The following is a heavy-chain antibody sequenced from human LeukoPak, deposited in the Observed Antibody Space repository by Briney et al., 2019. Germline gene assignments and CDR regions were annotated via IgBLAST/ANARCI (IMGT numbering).Heavy chain of an antibody. J-gene: IGHJ5*02. CDR2: INAGNGNT. CDR1: GYTFTSYA. Sequence: ASVKVSCKASGYTFTSYAMHWVRQAPGQRLEWMGWINAGNGNTKYSQKFQGRVTITRDTSASTAYMELSRLRSDDTAVYYCASQGQLANWFDPWGQGTLVTVSS. D-gene: IGHD6-6*01. V-gene: IGHV1-3*01. CDR3: ASQGQLANWFDP.